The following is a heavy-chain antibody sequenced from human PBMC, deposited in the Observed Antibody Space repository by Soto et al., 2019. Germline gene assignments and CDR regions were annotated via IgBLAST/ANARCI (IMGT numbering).Heavy chain of an antibody. D-gene: IGHD6-13*01. J-gene: IGHJ5*02. CDR3: AVFRSSWFGAGRLDP. V-gene: IGHV5-10-1*01. Sequence: GESLKISCEGSGYSLTTHWLNWVRQMPGKGLEWVGRIDVSQSYFNYNPSFQGHVTIPADKSTSKAYSQWKSLEASDTANYYCAVFRSSWFGAGRLDPWGPGAQVTVSS. CDR2: IDVSQSYF. CDR1: GYSLTTHW.